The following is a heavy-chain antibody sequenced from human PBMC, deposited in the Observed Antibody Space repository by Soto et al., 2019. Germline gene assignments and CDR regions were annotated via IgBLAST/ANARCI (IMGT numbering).Heavy chain of an antibody. CDR2: MNPNSGNT. V-gene: IGHV1-8*01. D-gene: IGHD2-21*01. J-gene: IGHJ5*01. Sequence: QVQLVQSGAEVKTPGASVKVSCKASGYTFATYDINWVRQAPGQGLEWMGWMNPNSGNTGYAQKFQGRLTMTRDTALSVAHMELSSLRNEYTAVYYCARSDGYNFNWLDSWGLGTLVTVSA. CDR3: ARSDGYNFNWLDS. CDR1: GYTFATYD.